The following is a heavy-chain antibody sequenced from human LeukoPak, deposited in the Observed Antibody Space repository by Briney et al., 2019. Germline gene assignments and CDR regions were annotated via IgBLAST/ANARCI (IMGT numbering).Heavy chain of an antibody. V-gene: IGHV4-38-2*01. CDR3: ARSMTTVTRGHFDY. J-gene: IGHJ4*02. CDR1: GYSISSGYY. Sequence: SETLSLTCAVSGYSISSGYYWGGIRQPPGKGLEWIGSIYHSGSTYYNPSLKSRVTISVDTSKNQFSLKLSSVTAADTAVYYCARSMTTVTRGHFDYWGQGTLVTVSS. CDR2: IYHSGST. D-gene: IGHD4-17*01.